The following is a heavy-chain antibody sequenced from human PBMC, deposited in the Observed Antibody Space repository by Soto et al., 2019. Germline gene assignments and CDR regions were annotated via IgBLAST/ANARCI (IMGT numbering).Heavy chain of an antibody. Sequence: SETLSLTCTVSGGSISSGGYYWSWIRQHPGKGLEWIGFIYYSGSTYYNPSLKSRATISVDMSKNQFSLNLTSVTAADTAVYYCARQRSLDVSGNYFRYWYFDLWGRGTLVTVS. CDR3: ARQRSLDVSGNYFRYWYFDL. CDR1: GGSISSGGYY. J-gene: IGHJ2*01. D-gene: IGHD3-10*01. CDR2: IYYSGST. V-gene: IGHV4-31*03.